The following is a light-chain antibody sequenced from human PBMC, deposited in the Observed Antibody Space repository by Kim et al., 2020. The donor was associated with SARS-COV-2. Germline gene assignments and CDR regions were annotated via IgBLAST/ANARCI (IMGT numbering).Light chain of an antibody. J-gene: IGKJ5*01. Sequence: YPGESAYLTRRASQSVVTSIARYQQRPGQPPRLLFSNASKRATGIPARFSGSGSVTDFTLTISTLEPEEFEVYYCQQRDNWPPTFGHGTRLEIK. CDR1: QSVVTS. V-gene: IGKV3-11*01. CDR2: NAS. CDR3: QQRDNWPPT.